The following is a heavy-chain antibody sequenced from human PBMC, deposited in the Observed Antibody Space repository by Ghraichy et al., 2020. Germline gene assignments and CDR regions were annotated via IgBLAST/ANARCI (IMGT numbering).Heavy chain of an antibody. Sequence: SETLSLTCTVSGGSISSYYWSWIRQPTGKGLEWIGYIDYSGTPNYNPSLKSRVTISVGSSKNQFSRKLSSVTAADTAVYFCARHFGLGYGDYAYYLDYWGQGALVTVSS. CDR1: GGSISSYY. D-gene: IGHD4-17*01. CDR3: ARHFGLGYGDYAYYLDY. CDR2: IDYSGTP. V-gene: IGHV4-59*08. J-gene: IGHJ4*02.